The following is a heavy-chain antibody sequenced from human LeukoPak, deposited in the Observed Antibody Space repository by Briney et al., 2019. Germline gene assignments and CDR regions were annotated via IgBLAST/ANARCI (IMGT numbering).Heavy chain of an antibody. V-gene: IGHV3-64*01. D-gene: IGHD5-18*01. CDR2: ISSNGGST. Sequence: PGGFLRLSCAASGFTFSNYAMHWVRQAPGKGLEYVSTISSNGGSTYYANSVTGRFTISRDNSKKTLYLQMGSLRAEDMAVYYCASKRGYSYALGDWGQGTLVTVSS. CDR1: GFTFSNYA. CDR3: ASKRGYSYALGD. J-gene: IGHJ4*02.